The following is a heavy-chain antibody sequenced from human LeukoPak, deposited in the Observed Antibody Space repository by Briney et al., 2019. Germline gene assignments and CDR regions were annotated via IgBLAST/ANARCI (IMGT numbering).Heavy chain of an antibody. Sequence: GASVKVSCKASGYTFSSYGITWVRQAPGQGLEWMGWISTYSGNTNYAQKLQGRVTMTTDTSTTTAYMELRSLRSDDTAVYYCARGVGSAFDIWGQGTVVTVSS. CDR2: ISTYSGNT. CDR3: ARGVGSAFDI. V-gene: IGHV1-18*01. D-gene: IGHD2-15*01. CDR1: GYTFSSYG. J-gene: IGHJ3*02.